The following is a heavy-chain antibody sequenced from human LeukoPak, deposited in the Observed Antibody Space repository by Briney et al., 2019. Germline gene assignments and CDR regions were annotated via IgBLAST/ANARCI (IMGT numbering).Heavy chain of an antibody. CDR1: RFTLKNYG. J-gene: IGHJ4*02. V-gene: IGHV3-30*02. D-gene: IGHD3-16*01. CDR3: VTDLHGINWYVD. CDR2: VEHDGTTK. Sequence: PGGSLRLSCAASRFTLKNYGMHWVRQAPGKGLEWVAFVEHDGTTKYYADSVKGRFSISRDNSKNTLFLQMNSLRVDDTSTYYCVTDLHGINWYVDWGQGTLVTVSS.